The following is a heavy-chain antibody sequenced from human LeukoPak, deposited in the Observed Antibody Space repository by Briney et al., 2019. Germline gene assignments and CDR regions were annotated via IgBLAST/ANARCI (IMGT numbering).Heavy chain of an antibody. D-gene: IGHD2-2*01. V-gene: IGHV3-53*01. CDR1: GFTVSSNY. CDR3: ARGQSCSSTSCFFDY. J-gene: IGHJ4*02. Sequence: GGSLRLSCAASGFTVSSNYMSWVRQAPGKGLEWVSVIFSGGSTYYADSVKGRFTISRDNSKNTLYLQMNSLRVEDTAVYYCARGQSCSSTSCFFDYWGQGTLVTVSS. CDR2: IFSGGST.